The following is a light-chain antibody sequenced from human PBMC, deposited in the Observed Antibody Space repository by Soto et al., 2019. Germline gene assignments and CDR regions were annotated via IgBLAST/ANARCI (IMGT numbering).Light chain of an antibody. V-gene: IGLV2-23*01. CDR2: EGS. J-gene: IGLJ2*01. CDR3: CSYAGSSTYVV. Sequence: QSALTQPASVSGSPGQSITFSCTGTSNEVGRYNLVSWYQQHPGKVPKVLIYEGSKRPSGVSNRFSGSKSGNTASLTISGLQAEDEADYYCCSYAGSSTYVVFGGGTKLTVL. CDR1: SNEVGRYNL.